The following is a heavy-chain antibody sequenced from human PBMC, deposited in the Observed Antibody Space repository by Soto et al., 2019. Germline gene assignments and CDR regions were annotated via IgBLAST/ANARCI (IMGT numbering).Heavy chain of an antibody. V-gene: IGHV3-74*01. D-gene: IGHD5-12*01. Sequence: EVQLVESGGGLVQPGGSLRLSCAASGFTFSRHWMHWVRQAPGKGLEWVSRVNGDGYTTTYTDSVKGRFTISRDNAKNTVYLQMNTLRVADTAVFYCAIVTQTVATILGYWGQGILVTFSS. CDR2: VNGDGYTT. CDR1: GFTFSRHW. J-gene: IGHJ4*02. CDR3: AIVTQTVATILGY.